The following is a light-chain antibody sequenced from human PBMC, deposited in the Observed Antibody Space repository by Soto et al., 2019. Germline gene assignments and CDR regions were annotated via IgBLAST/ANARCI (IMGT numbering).Light chain of an antibody. CDR1: SSNIGNNY. J-gene: IGLJ2*01. CDR3: GTWDSSLSVVV. Sequence: QSVLTQPPSVYAAPGQTVTISCSGSSSNIGNNYVSWYQQLPVTAPKLLIYDNNKRPSGVSDRFSGSKSGTSATLGITGLQTGDEADYYCGTWDSSLSVVVFGGGTKLTVL. V-gene: IGLV1-51*01. CDR2: DNN.